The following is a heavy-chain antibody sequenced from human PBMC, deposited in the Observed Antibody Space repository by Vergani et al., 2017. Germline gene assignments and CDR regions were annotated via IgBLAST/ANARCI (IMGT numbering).Heavy chain of an antibody. J-gene: IGHJ4*02. CDR3: ARDGKYYYDSSGKG. V-gene: IGHV4-4*02. Sequence: QVQLQESGPGLVKPSGTLSLTCAVPGGSISSSNWWSWVRQPPGKGLEWIGEIYHSGSTNYNPSLKSRVTISVDKSKNPFSLKLSCVTAEDTAVYYCARDGKYYYDSSGKGWGQGTLVTVSS. CDR1: GGSISSSNW. CDR2: IYHSGST. D-gene: IGHD3-22*01.